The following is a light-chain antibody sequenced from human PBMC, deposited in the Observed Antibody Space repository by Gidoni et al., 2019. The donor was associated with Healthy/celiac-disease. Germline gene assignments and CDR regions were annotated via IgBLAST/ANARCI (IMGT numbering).Light chain of an antibody. Sequence: EIVLTQSPATLSLSPGERATLSCRASQSVSSYLAWYPQKPGQAPRLLIDDASHRATGIPARFSGSGSGTDFTLTISSLEPEDFAVYYCQQRSNWPPLTFGGGTKVEIK. CDR1: QSVSSY. CDR3: QQRSNWPPLT. V-gene: IGKV3-11*01. J-gene: IGKJ4*01. CDR2: DAS.